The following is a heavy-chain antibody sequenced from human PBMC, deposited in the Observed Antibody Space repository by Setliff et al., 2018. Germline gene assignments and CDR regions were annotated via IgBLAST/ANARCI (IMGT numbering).Heavy chain of an antibody. Sequence: SETLSLTCTVSGGSISSYYWSWIRQPPGKGLEWIGYIYYSGSTNYNPSLKSRVTISVDTSKNQFSLKLSSVTAADTAVYYCARASYYYDSSCYYGAGAFDIWGQGTMVTVSS. CDR2: IYYSGST. V-gene: IGHV4-59*01. CDR1: GGSISSYY. D-gene: IGHD3-22*01. CDR3: ARASYYYDSSCYYGAGAFDI. J-gene: IGHJ3*02.